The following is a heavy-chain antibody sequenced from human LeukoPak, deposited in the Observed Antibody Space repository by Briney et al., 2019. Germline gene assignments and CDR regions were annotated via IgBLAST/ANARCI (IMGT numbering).Heavy chain of an antibody. V-gene: IGHV4-38-2*02. CDR3: ARQLELHDY. CDR2: IYYSGST. Sequence: SETLSLTCTVSGYSISSGYYWGWIRQPPGKGLEWIGSIYYSGSTYYNPSLKSRVTISVDTSKNQFSLKLSSVTAADTAVYYCARQLELHDYWGQGTLVTVSS. J-gene: IGHJ4*02. CDR1: GYSISSGYY. D-gene: IGHD1-7*01.